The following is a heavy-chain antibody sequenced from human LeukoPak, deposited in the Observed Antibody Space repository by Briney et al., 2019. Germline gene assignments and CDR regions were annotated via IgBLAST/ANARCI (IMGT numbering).Heavy chain of an antibody. J-gene: IGHJ4*02. V-gene: IGHV3-33*01. D-gene: IGHD6-19*01. CDR2: IWYDGSNK. CDR3: ASSGGGIAVAGTSRNFDY. CDR1: GFTFSSSG. Sequence: GGSLRLSCAASGFTFSSSGMYSVREAPGKGLGWVAAIWYDGSNKYYADAVKSRFTISRDNSKNTLYLQINSLRTEDTAVYYCASSGGGIAVAGTSRNFDYWGQGTLVTV.